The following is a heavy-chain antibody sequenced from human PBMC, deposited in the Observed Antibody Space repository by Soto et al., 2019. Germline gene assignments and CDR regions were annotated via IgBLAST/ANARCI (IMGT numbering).Heavy chain of an antibody. Sequence: EVQLVESGGGLVQPGGSLRLSCAASGFTVSSNYMSWVRQAPGKGLEWVSVIYSGGSTYYADSVKGRFTISRDNSKNTLYLQMNSLRVEDTAVYYCAARYSSSWLTGFDYWGQGTLVTVSS. CDR1: GFTVSSNY. J-gene: IGHJ4*02. CDR3: AARYSSSWLTGFDY. V-gene: IGHV3-66*01. CDR2: IYSGGST. D-gene: IGHD6-13*01.